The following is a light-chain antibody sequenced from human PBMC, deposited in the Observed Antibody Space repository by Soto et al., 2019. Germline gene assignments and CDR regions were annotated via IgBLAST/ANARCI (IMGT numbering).Light chain of an antibody. V-gene: IGKV3-20*01. J-gene: IGKJ5*01. CDR2: GAS. Sequence: EIVVMEARRILSESPGERVILSCRASQSVNSNLAWYQQKPGQTPRLLIYGASSRATGIPDRFSGSGSGTDFTLTISRLEPEDFAVYYCPPYGSSPFTFGQGTPVEI. CDR1: QSVNSN. CDR3: PPYGSSPFT.